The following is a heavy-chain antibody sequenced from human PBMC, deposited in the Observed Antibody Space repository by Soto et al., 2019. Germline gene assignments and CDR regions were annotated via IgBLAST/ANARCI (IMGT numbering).Heavy chain of an antibody. CDR3: ASSSLYDLDV. CDR2: IYYSANT. CDR1: GGSISSGYYY. J-gene: IGHJ6*02. Sequence: SVTLSLTCSVSGGSISSGYYYWSWMRQPPGKGLEWIGNIYYSANTYYNPSLKRTLITSIDTYKNQLSLKVGSLTAADTAAYDCASSSLYDLDVWRQGPTVTASS. V-gene: IGHV4-30-4*01.